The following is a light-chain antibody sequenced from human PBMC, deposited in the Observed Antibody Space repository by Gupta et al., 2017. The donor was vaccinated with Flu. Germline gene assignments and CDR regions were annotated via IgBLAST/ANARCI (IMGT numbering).Light chain of an antibody. CDR2: GAS. J-gene: IGKJ1*01. V-gene: IGKV3-15*01. CDR3: HQYNNWPRT. CDR1: QSVSSN. Sequence: DTMMKQSPATLSVSPGERATLSCRASQSVSSNLAWYQQKPGQAPRLLIYGASTRATGIPARFSGSGSGTEFTLTISSLQSEDFAIYYCHQYNNWPRTFGQGTKVEIK.